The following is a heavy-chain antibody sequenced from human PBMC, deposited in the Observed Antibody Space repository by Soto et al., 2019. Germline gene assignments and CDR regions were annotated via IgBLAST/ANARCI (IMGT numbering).Heavy chain of an antibody. Sequence: PGGSLRLSCAASGFTFSSYWMHWVRQAPGKGLEWVSRINSDRSSTSYAESVKGRFTISRDNAKNTLYLQMNSLRAEDTAVYYCARDHVVSRNWFDPWGQGTLVTVSS. V-gene: IGHV3-74*01. CDR2: INSDRSST. J-gene: IGHJ5*02. CDR1: GFTFSSYW. CDR3: ARDHVVSRNWFDP. D-gene: IGHD2-21*01.